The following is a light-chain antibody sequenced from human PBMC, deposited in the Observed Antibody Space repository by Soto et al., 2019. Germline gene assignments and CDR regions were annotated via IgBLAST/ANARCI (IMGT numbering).Light chain of an antibody. CDR2: DIF. CDR1: QSVGSD. J-gene: IGKJ4*01. CDR3: QQYNSWPLT. Sequence: EIVMTQSPATLSVSPGERATLSCRASQSVGSDLSWYHQQHAQAPRLVLYDIFTRATGVDTRISGSGSGTEFTLTISSLQSEDFAVYYCQQYNSWPLTFGGGTKVEIK. V-gene: IGKV3D-15*01.